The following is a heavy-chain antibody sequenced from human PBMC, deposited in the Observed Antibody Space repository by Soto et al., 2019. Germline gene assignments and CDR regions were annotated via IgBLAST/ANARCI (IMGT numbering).Heavy chain of an antibody. V-gene: IGHV4-59*01. J-gene: IGHJ4*02. CDR2: IYYSGST. D-gene: IGHD4-17*01. CDR3: ARDGYGDLYFDY. CDR1: GGSISSYY. Sequence: LSLTCTVSGGSISSYYWSWIRQPPGKGLEWIGYIYYSGSTNYNPSLKSRVTISVDTSKNQFSLKLSSVTAADTAVYYCARDGYGDLYFDYWGQGTLVTVSS.